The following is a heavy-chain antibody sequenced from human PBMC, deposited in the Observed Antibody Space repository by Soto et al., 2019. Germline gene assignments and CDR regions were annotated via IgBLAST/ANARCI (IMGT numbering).Heavy chain of an antibody. J-gene: IGHJ1*01. V-gene: IGHV3-66*01. CDR1: GFTISSNY. D-gene: IGHD6-19*01. CDR3: APCSGLYGDGYFHH. CDR2: IYIGGST. Sequence: EVRLVESGGGLVQPGVSLTLSCAASGFTISSNYMSWVRQPPGKGLEWVAVIYIGGSTFYADSVEGRFTISRDTSKNTLSVQMSCVRGEDTAVYYCAPCSGLYGDGYFHHWGQGTPVTVSS.